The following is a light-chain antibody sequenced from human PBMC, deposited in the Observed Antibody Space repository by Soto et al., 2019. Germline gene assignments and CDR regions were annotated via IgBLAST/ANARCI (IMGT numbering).Light chain of an antibody. CDR1: QNVYEY. CDR3: QQYYNWPPIT. Sequence: EIELTQSPATLSLSPGERATLSGMASQNVYEYVAWYQQKPCQAPRLLIYDASNRATGIPARFSGSGSGTDFNLTISSLEPEDFAVYCCQQYYNWPPITFGQGTRLEI. CDR2: DAS. J-gene: IGKJ5*01. V-gene: IGKV3-11*01.